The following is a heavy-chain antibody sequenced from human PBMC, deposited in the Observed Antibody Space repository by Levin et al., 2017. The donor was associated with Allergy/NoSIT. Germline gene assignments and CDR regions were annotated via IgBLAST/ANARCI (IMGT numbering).Heavy chain of an antibody. CDR1: GFTFSGFW. J-gene: IGHJ4*02. CDR2: INNDGSDT. Sequence: GGSLRLSCAASGFTFSGFWMHWVRQVPGKGLVWVSHINNDGSDTNYADSVKGRFTFSRDNAKNMLYLQMNSLRVEDTALYYCARGSCSSTSCLDSWGQGTLVTVSS. V-gene: IGHV3-74*01. D-gene: IGHD2-2*01. CDR3: ARGSCSSTSCLDS.